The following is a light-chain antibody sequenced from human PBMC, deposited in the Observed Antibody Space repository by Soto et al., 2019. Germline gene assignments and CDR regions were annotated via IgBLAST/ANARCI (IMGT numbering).Light chain of an antibody. V-gene: IGLV2-14*01. J-gene: IGLJ3*02. CDR2: EVT. Sequence: QSALTQPASVSGSPGQSITISCTGSSSDIGAYNYVSWFQQYPGKAPKLIISEVTNRPSGVSDRFSGSKSDNTASLTISGLQAEDEADYYCSSYTISSTWVFGGGTKVTVL. CDR3: SSYTISSTWV. CDR1: SSDIGAYNY.